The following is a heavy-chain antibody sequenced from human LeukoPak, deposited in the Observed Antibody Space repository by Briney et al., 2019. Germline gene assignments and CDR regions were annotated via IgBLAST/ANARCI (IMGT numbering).Heavy chain of an antibody. CDR3: ARGGRSTSSRESDAFDI. J-gene: IGHJ3*02. CDR1: GYTFTSYD. Sequence: GASVKVSCKASGYTFTSYDINWVRQATGQGLEWMGWMNPNSGNTGYAQKFQGRVTITRNTSISTAYMELSSLRSVDTAVYYCARGGRSTSSRESDAFDIWGQGTMVTVSS. CDR2: MNPNSGNT. V-gene: IGHV1-8*03. D-gene: IGHD2-2*01.